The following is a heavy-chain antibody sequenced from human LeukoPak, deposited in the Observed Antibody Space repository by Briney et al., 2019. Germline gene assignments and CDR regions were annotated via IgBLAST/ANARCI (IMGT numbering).Heavy chain of an antibody. CDR1: GGSISSGGYY. J-gene: IGHJ4*02. D-gene: IGHD6-19*01. V-gene: IGHV4-30-2*01. Sequence: KPSQTLSLTCTVSGGSISSGGYYWSWIRQPPGKGLEWIGYIYHSGSTYYNPSLKSRVTISVDRSKNQFSLKLSSVTAADTAVYYCARLARPSSGWPYLTNWGQGTLVTVSS. CDR2: IYHSGST. CDR3: ARLARPSSGWPYLTN.